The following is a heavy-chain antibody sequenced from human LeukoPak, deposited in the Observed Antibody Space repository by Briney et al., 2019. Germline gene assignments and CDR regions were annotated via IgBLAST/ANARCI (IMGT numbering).Heavy chain of an antibody. J-gene: IGHJ3*02. CDR1: GGSMRISTYY. CDR3: ARQPVYYDSSGYYTASNAFDI. CDR2: IYYSGST. V-gene: IGHV4-39*01. D-gene: IGHD3-22*01. Sequence: SETLSLTCSVSGGSMRISTYYWGWIRQPPGKGLEWIGSIYYSGSTYYNPSLKSRVTISVDTSKNQFSLKLSSVTAADTAVYYCARQPVYYDSSGYYTASNAFDIWGQGTMVTVSS.